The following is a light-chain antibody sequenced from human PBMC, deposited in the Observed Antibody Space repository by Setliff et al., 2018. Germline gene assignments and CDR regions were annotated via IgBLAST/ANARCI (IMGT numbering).Light chain of an antibody. CDR2: EVS. Sequence: QSALTQPRSVSGSPGQSVTISCTGTSSDVGGYNYVSWYQQHPGEAPQLKIYEVSNRPSGVSDRFTGSKSGNTASLTISGLQAGDEADYYCSSHSSTGTYVFGTGTKVTVL. CDR3: SSHSSTGTYV. J-gene: IGLJ1*01. V-gene: IGLV2-11*01. CDR1: SSDVGGYNY.